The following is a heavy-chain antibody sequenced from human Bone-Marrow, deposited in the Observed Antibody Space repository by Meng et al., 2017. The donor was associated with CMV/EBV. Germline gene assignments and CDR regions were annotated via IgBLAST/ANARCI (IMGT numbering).Heavy chain of an antibody. J-gene: IGHJ5*02. V-gene: IGHV3-33*01. Sequence: GESLKIPCAASGFTFSSYGMHWVRQAPGKGLEWVAVIWYDGSNKYYADSVKGRFTISRDNSKNTLYLQMNSLRAEDTAVYYCARGYCSSTSCYSWGQGTLVTVSS. CDR3: ARGYCSSTSCYS. CDR1: GFTFSSYG. D-gene: IGHD2-2*01. CDR2: IWYDGSNK.